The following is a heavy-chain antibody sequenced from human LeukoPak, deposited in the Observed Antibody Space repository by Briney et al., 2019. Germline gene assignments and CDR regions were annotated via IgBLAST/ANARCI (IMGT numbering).Heavy chain of an antibody. CDR2: ITWNSDRT. Sequence: GGSLRLSCAGSGFTVHDHAMHWVRQAPGKGLEWVSGITWNSDRTGYADSVKGRFTISRDNAKNSLYLQMNSLRPDDTALYYCGKDISAGGMDVWGQGTTVTVSS. J-gene: IGHJ6*02. CDR3: GKDISAGGMDV. V-gene: IGHV3-9*01. CDR1: GFTVHDHA.